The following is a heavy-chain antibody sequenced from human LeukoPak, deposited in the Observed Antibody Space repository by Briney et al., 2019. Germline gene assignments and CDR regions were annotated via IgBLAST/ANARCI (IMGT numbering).Heavy chain of an antibody. V-gene: IGHV3-23*01. CDR3: ARGGYSSSWTSFDY. J-gene: IGHJ4*02. CDR1: GFTFSSYA. D-gene: IGHD6-13*01. Sequence: GGSLRLSCAASGFTFSSYAMSWVRRAPGKGLEWVSAISGSGGSTYYADSVKGRFTISRDNSKNTLYLQMNSLRAEDTAVYYCARGGYSSSWTSFDYWGQGTLVTVSS. CDR2: ISGSGGST.